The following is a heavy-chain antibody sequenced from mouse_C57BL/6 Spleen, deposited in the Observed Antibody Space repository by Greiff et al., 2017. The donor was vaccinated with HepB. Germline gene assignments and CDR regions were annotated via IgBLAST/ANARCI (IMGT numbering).Heavy chain of an antibody. CDR3: ARTAVAQYYFDY. CDR2: IHPNSGST. V-gene: IGHV1-64*01. D-gene: IGHD1-3*01. CDR1: GYTFTSYW. J-gene: IGHJ2*01. Sequence: QVQLKQPGAELVKPGASVKLSCKASGYTFTSYWMHWVKQRPGQGLEWIGMIHPNSGSTNYNEKFKSKATLTVDKSSSTAYMQLSSLTSEDSAVYYCARTAVAQYYFDYWGQGTTLTVSS.